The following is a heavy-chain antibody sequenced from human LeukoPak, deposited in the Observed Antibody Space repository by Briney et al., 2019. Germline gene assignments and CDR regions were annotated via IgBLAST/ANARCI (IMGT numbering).Heavy chain of an antibody. D-gene: IGHD3-10*01. J-gene: IGHJ1*01. CDR3: ARETVTMVRGVIKDFQH. CDR1: GFTVSSNY. Sequence: GGSLRLSGAAPGFTVSSNYMSWVHQAPGKGLEWVSVIYSGGSTYYADSVKGRFTISRDNSKNTLYLQMNSLRAEDTAVYYCARETVTMVRGVIKDFQHWGQGTLVTVSS. CDR2: IYSGGST. V-gene: IGHV3-66*02.